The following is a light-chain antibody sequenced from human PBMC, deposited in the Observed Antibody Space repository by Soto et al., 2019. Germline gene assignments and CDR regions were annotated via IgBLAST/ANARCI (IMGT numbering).Light chain of an antibody. V-gene: IGKV3-20*01. CDR2: GAI. Sequence: EIVLTQSPGTLSLSPGERATLSCRASQSVSSSYLAWYQQKPGQAPRLLIYGAISRATGIPDRFSGSGSGTDFTLTISRLEPEDFAVYYCQQYGHSPPFTFGPGTKVDIK. CDR1: QSVSSSY. J-gene: IGKJ3*01. CDR3: QQYGHSPPFT.